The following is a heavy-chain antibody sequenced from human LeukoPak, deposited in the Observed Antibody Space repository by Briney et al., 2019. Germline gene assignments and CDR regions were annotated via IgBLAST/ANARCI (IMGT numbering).Heavy chain of an antibody. CDR1: GFTFDDYA. J-gene: IGHJ4*02. CDR2: ISWNSGSI. Sequence: GGSLRLSCAASGFTFDDYAMHWVRQAPGKGLEWVSGISWNSGSIGYADSVKGRFTISRDNAKNSLYLQMNSLRAEDTALYYRAKDKGIAAAGDMDYWGQGTLVTVSS. V-gene: IGHV3-9*01. D-gene: IGHD6-13*01. CDR3: AKDKGIAAAGDMDY.